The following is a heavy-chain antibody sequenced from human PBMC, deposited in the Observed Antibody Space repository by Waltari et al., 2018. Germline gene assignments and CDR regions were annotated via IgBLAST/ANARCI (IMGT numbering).Heavy chain of an antibody. CDR3: ARSTVKDAFDI. J-gene: IGHJ3*02. D-gene: IGHD4-4*01. Sequence: QVQLQESGPGLVKPSETLSLTCAVSGYSISSGYYWGWIRQPPGKGLEWIGSIYHSGSTYDNPSLKSRVTISVDTSKNQFSPKLSSVTAADTAVYYWARSTVKDAFDIWGQGTMVTVSS. V-gene: IGHV4-38-2*01. CDR2: IYHSGST. CDR1: GYSISSGYY.